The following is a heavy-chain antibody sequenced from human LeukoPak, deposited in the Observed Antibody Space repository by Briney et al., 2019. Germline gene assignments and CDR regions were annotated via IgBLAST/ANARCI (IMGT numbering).Heavy chain of an antibody. D-gene: IGHD3-9*01. Sequence: QPGGSLRLSCAASGFGFSSYAMTWVRQAPGKGLEWVSSISASGYSAYYADSVKGRFTISRDKSKSTLHLQMNSLRAGDTAVYYCAKGPQTYDISTQYFDYWGQGTLVTVSS. CDR3: AKGPQTYDISTQYFDY. CDR2: ISASGYSA. J-gene: IGHJ4*02. CDR1: GFGFSSYA. V-gene: IGHV3-23*01.